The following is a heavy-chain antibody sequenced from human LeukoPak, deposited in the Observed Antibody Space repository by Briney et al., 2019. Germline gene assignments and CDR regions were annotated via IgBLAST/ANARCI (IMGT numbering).Heavy chain of an antibody. V-gene: IGHV1-2*06. Sequence: ASVKVSCKASGYTFTDYYMHWVRQAPGQGLEGVGRINPNSGGTNYAQKFQGRVTMTRDTSISTAYMELSRLRSDDTAVYYCARGLPNIVVVPGPRYNWFDPWGQGTLVTVSS. CDR3: ARGLPNIVVVPGPRYNWFDP. D-gene: IGHD2-2*01. J-gene: IGHJ5*02. CDR2: INPNSGGT. CDR1: GYTFTDYY.